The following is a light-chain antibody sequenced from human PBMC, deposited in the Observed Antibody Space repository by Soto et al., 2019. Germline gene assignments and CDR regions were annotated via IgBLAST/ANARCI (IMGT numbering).Light chain of an antibody. Sequence: DIQMTQSPSSLSASVGDRVTISCRASQGISNYLAWYQQKPGKVPKLLIYAASTLRSGVPSRFSGSGSGTDFTLTSSSLQPEDVGTYYCQKYNSAPQGFGPGTNVDIK. V-gene: IGKV1-27*01. J-gene: IGKJ3*01. CDR3: QKYNSAPQG. CDR1: QGISNY. CDR2: AAS.